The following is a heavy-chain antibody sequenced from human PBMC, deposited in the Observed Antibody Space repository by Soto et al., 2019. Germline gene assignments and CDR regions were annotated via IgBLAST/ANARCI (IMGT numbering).Heavy chain of an antibody. CDR1: GFTFSSYG. J-gene: IGHJ4*02. CDR2: ISYDGSNK. Sequence: QVQLVESGGGVVQPGRSLRLSCAASGFTFSSYGMHWVRQAPGKGLEWVAVISYDGSNKYYADSVKGRFTISRDNSKNTLYLQMNSLRAEDTAVYYCAKDLLEYSSSSECYFDYWGKGTLVTVSS. CDR3: AKDLLEYSSSSECYFDY. V-gene: IGHV3-30*18. D-gene: IGHD6-6*01.